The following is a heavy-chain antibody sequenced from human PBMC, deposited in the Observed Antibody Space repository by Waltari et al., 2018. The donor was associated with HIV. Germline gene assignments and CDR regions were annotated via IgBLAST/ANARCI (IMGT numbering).Heavy chain of an antibody. D-gene: IGHD6-6*01. CDR2: IYYSGST. J-gene: IGHJ4*02. CDR3: ARAGKQLEEVFPTYYFDY. Sequence: QVQLQESGPGLVKPSETLSPTCTGSGGSHSSYYWLWLRQPPGKGLEWIGYIYYSGSTNYNPSLKSRVTISVDTSKNQFSLKLSSVTAADTAVYYCARAGKQLEEVFPTYYFDYWGQGTLVTVSS. CDR1: GGSHSSYY. V-gene: IGHV4-59*01.